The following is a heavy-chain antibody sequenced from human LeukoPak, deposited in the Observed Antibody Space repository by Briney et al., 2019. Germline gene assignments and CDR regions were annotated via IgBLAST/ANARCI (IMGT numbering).Heavy chain of an antibody. V-gene: IGHV3-33*08. J-gene: IGHJ4*02. Sequence: GGSLRLSCVASGFTFSDYYMSWIRQAPGKGLEWVAVIWYDGSNKYYADSVKGRFTISRDNSKNTLYLQMNSLRAEDTAVYYCARDRAAVAGISHDYWGQGTLVTVSS. CDR2: IWYDGSNK. CDR1: GFTFSDYY. D-gene: IGHD6-19*01. CDR3: ARDRAAVAGISHDY.